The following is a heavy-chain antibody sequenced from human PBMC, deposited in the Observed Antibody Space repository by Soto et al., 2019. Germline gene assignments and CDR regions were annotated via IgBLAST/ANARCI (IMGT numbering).Heavy chain of an antibody. V-gene: IGHV3-30-3*01. Sequence: GGSLRLSCAASGFTFSSYAMHWVRQAAGKGLEWVAVISYDGSNKYYADSVKGRFTISRDNSKNTLYLQMNSLRAEDTAVYYCARDIVVVPAAPSFAYYYYYGMDVWGQGTTVTVSS. D-gene: IGHD2-2*01. CDR2: ISYDGSNK. CDR1: GFTFSSYA. CDR3: ARDIVVVPAAPSFAYYYYYGMDV. J-gene: IGHJ6*02.